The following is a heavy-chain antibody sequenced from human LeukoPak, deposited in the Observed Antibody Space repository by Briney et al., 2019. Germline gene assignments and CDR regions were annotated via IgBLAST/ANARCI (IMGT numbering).Heavy chain of an antibody. CDR1: GFTFSSYW. D-gene: IGHD1-14*01. V-gene: IGHV3-7*03. CDR3: ARGLGYNIY. J-gene: IGHJ4*02. CDR2: IKQDGSEM. Sequence: GGSLRLSCAASGFTFSSYWMSWVRQALGKGLEWVANIKQDGSEMYYVDSVKGRFTISRDNAKTSLYLQMNSLRAEDTAVYYCARGLGYNIYWGQGTLVTVSS.